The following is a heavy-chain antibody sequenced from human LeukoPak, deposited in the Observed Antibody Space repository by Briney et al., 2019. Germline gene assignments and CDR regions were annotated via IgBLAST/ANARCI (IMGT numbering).Heavy chain of an antibody. Sequence: GGSLRLSCAASGFTFSNYAMTWVRQAPGKGLEWVSAISTSGGSTNYADSVKGRFTTSRDNSKNTLYLQMNSLRAEDTAVYYCARLWFGEGSFDWFDPWGQGTLVTVSS. J-gene: IGHJ5*02. CDR1: GFTFSNYA. CDR2: ISTSGGST. D-gene: IGHD3-10*01. V-gene: IGHV3-23*01. CDR3: ARLWFGEGSFDWFDP.